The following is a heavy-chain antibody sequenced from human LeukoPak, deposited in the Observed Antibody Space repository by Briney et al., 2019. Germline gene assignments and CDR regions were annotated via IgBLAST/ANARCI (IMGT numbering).Heavy chain of an antibody. CDR3: ASALIRVRGVGGSDP. V-gene: IGHV4-30-2*01. CDR2: IYHSEST. Sequence: PSQTLSLTCAVSGGSISSGGYSWSWIRQPPGQGLEWIGYIYHSESTYYHPSLKSRVIISVDRSKNQCSLKLSSVTAADTAVYYCASALIRVRGVGGSDPWGQGTLVTVSS. D-gene: IGHD3-10*01. CDR1: GGSISSGGYS. J-gene: IGHJ5*02.